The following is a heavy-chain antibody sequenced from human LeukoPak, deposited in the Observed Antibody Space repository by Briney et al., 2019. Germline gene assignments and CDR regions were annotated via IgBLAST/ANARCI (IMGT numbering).Heavy chain of an antibody. D-gene: IGHD3-10*01. V-gene: IGHV3-48*03. J-gene: IGHJ4*02. CDR1: GFMFSSYE. CDR3: ARGPMLRGVTIRRPKSGYFDY. Sequence: GGSLRLSCAVAGFMFSSYEMNWVRQAPGKGLEWVSYISSSGSTIYYADSVKGRFTISRENAKNSLYLQMNSLRAEDTAVYYCARGPMLRGVTIRRPKSGYFDYWGQGTLVTVSS. CDR2: ISSSGSTI.